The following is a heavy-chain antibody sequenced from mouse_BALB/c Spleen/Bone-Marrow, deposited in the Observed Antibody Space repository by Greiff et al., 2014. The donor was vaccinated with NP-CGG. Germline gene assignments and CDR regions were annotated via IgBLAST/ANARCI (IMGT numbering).Heavy chain of an antibody. Sequence: VKLMESGPDLVAPSQSLSITCTVSGFSLTSYGVHWVRQPPGKGLEWLGVIWADGSTNYNSALMSRLSIRKDNSKSQVFLKMNSLQTDDTAMYYCARITTATGAMDYWGQGTSVTVSS. J-gene: IGHJ4*01. CDR2: IWADGST. CDR3: ARITTATGAMDY. CDR1: GFSLTSYG. V-gene: IGHV2-9*02. D-gene: IGHD1-2*01.